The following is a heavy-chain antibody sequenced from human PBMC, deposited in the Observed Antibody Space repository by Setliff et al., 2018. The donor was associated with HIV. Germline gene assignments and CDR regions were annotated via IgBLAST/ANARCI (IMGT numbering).Heavy chain of an antibody. CDR3: AREATVAARLGFDY. Sequence: ASVKVSCKASGYTFTGYYLHWVRQAPGQGPEWMGWINPNSGGTNYAQKFQGRATMTRATSISTAYMELSRLRSDDAAVYYCAREATVAARLGFDYWGQGALVTVSS. CDR2: INPNSGGT. J-gene: IGHJ4*02. V-gene: IGHV1-2*02. D-gene: IGHD6-6*01. CDR1: GYTFTGYY.